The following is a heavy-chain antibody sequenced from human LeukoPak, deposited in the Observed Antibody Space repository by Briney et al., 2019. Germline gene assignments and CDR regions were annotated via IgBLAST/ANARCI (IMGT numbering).Heavy chain of an antibody. Sequence: ASVKVSCTASGYTFTGYYMHWVRQAPGQGLEWMGWINPNSGGTNYAQKFQGRVTMTRDTSISTAYMELSRLRSDDTAVYYCARGYRSSSSYYYYGMDVWGQGTTVTVSS. J-gene: IGHJ6*02. CDR2: INPNSGGT. CDR3: ARGYRSSSSYYYYGMDV. V-gene: IGHV1-2*02. CDR1: GYTFTGYY. D-gene: IGHD6-6*01.